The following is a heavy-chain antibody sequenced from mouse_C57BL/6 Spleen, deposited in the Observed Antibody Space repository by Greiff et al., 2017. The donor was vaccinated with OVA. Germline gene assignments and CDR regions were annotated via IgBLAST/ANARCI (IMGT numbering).Heavy chain of an antibody. CDR2: IDPSDSET. D-gene: IGHD1-1*01. V-gene: IGHV1-52*01. J-gene: IGHJ2*01. Sequence: VQLQQPGAELVRPGSSVKLSCKASGYTFTSYWMHWVKQRPIQGLEWIGNIDPSDSETHYNQKFKDKATLTVENSSSTAYMQLSSLTSEDSAVYYCARSGDYGSSYGYWGQGTTLTVSS. CDR1: GYTFTSYW. CDR3: ARSGDYGSSYGY.